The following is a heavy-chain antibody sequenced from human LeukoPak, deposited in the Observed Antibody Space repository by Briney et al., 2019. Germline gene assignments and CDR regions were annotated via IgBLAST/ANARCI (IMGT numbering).Heavy chain of an antibody. CDR3: ARTAYYDISTGYPYYFDY. D-gene: IGHD3-9*01. CDR1: GFTFSNLW. V-gene: IGHV3-7*04. CDR2: IKQDGSEK. Sequence: PGGSLRLSCAASGFTFSNLWMSWVRQAPGKGLEWVANIKQDGSEKYYVDSVKGRFTISRDNAKNSLYLQMNSLRDEDTAVYYCARTAYYDISTGYPYYFDYWGQGTLVTVSS. J-gene: IGHJ4*02.